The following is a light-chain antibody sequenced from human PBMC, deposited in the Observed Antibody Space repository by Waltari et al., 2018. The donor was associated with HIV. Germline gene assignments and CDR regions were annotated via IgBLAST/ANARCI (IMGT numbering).Light chain of an antibody. J-gene: IGKJ2*01. V-gene: IGKV3-15*01. CDR1: QSISNS. CDR3: QQYNNWPPRT. Sequence: EIVMTQSPATLSVYPGERATLSCRASQSISNSLAWYQQKPGQAPRLLIYGASTRSPGIPARFSGSGSVTEFTLTISSLQSEDFAVYYCQQYNNWPPRTFGQGTKLEIK. CDR2: GAS.